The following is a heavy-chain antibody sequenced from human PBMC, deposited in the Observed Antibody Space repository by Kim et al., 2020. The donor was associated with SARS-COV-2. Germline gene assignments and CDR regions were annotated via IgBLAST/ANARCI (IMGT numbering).Heavy chain of an antibody. CDR3: ARGIGAVAG. D-gene: IGHD6-19*01. J-gene: IGHJ4*02. Sequence: GNTGDAQKFQGRVTMTRNTSISTAYMELSSLRSEDTAVYYCARGIGAVAGWGQGTLVTVSS. CDR2: GNT. V-gene: IGHV1-8*01.